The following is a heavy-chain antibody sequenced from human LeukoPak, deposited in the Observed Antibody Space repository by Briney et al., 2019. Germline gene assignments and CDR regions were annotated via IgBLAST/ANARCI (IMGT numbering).Heavy chain of an antibody. J-gene: IGHJ4*02. D-gene: IGHD3-22*01. Sequence: ASVRVSCKASGYTFTGFYMHSVRQAPGQGLEWMGMINPTGGSTSYAQKFQGRVTMTRDTSTSTVYMELSSLRSEDTAVYYCARESHNVAWHLGGYWGQGTLVTVSS. CDR3: ARESHNVAWHLGGY. CDR2: INPTGGST. CDR1: GYTFTGFY. V-gene: IGHV1-46*01.